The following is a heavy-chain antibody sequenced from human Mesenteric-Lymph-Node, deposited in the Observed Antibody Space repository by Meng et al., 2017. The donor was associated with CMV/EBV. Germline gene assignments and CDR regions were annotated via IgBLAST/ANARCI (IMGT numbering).Heavy chain of an antibody. D-gene: IGHD2-2*01. V-gene: IGHV3-38-3*01. Sequence: GESLKISCAASGFTVSSNEMSWVRQAPGKGLEWVSSISGGSTYYADSRKGRFTISRDNSKNTLHLQMNSLRAEDTAVYYCARVWGFDCSSTSCYSNAFEIWGQGTVVTVSS. CDR2: ISGGST. CDR1: GFTVSSNE. J-gene: IGHJ3*02. CDR3: ARVWGFDCSSTSCYSNAFEI.